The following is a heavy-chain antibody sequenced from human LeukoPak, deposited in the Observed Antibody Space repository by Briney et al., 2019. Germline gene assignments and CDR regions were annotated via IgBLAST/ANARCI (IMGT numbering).Heavy chain of an antibody. CDR1: GFTFTGHS. D-gene: IGHD1-26*01. Sequence: GGSLRLSCVASGFTFTGHSMHWVRQAPGKGLEWVAVISYDEKTIFYADSLKGRFTVSRDNSKNAVYLQINSLRDEDTAVYYCAREKQSGGTTFDYWGQGSLVTVSS. V-gene: IGHV3-30*03. CDR3: AREKQSGGTTFDY. J-gene: IGHJ4*02. CDR2: ISYDEKTI.